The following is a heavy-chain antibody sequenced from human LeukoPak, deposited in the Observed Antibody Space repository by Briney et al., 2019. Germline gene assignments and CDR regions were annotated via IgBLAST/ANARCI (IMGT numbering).Heavy chain of an antibody. CDR2: ISGTGGST. J-gene: IGHJ3*02. D-gene: IGHD4-17*01. CDR3: AKYLRATVTTRDAFDI. V-gene: IGHV3-23*01. CDR1: GFTFSSYA. Sequence: GGSLRLSCAASGFTFSSYAMSWFRQAPGKGLEWVSAISGTGGSTYYADSVKGRFTISRDNSKNTLYLQMNSLRAEDTAVYYCAKYLRATVTTRDAFDIWGQGTMVTVSS.